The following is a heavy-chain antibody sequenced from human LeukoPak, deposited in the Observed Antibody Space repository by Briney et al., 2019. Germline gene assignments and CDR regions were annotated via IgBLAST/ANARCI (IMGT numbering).Heavy chain of an antibody. CDR2: MYPGDSDT. J-gene: IGHJ4*02. D-gene: IGHD3-22*01. Sequence: GESLKISCKGSGYTFTNYWIGWVRQMPGKGLEWMGIMYPGDSDTRYSPSFQGQVTISADKSISTAYLQWSSLKASDTAMYYCARRGRYYDSSGYNFDYWGQGTLVTVSS. V-gene: IGHV5-51*01. CDR1: GYTFTNYW. CDR3: ARRGRYYDSSGYNFDY.